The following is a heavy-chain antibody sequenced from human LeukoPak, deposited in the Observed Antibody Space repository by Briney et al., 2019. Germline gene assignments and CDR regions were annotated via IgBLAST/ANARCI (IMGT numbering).Heavy chain of an antibody. Sequence: GGSLRLSCAASGFTFSSYWMSWVRQAPGKGLEWVANIKQDGSEKYYVDSVKGRFTISRDNAKNSLYLQMNSLRAEDTAVYYCARDAVELVWWLRGYFDYWGQGTLVTVSS. D-gene: IGHD5-12*01. J-gene: IGHJ4*02. CDR3: ARDAVELVWWLRGYFDY. V-gene: IGHV3-7*01. CDR2: IKQDGSEK. CDR1: GFTFSSYW.